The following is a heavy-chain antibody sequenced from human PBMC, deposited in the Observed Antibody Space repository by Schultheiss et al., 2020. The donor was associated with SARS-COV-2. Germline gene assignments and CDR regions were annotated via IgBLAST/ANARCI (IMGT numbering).Heavy chain of an antibody. J-gene: IGHJ1*01. CDR3: ARREEGCSGGSCYEYFHH. V-gene: IGHV4-39*01. CDR2: FHSSEST. CDR1: GGSISSGSYY. D-gene: IGHD2-15*01. Sequence: SETLSLTCTVSGGSISSGSYYWAWIRQPPGKGLEWIGTFHSSESTYYNPSLNSRVTISVDPSKNQFSLKLSSVTAADTAVYYCARREEGCSGGSCYEYFHHWGQGTLVTVSS.